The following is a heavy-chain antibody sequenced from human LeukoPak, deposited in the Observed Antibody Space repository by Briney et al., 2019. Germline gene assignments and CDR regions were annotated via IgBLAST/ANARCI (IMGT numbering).Heavy chain of an antibody. CDR3: ARDTIREDDAFDI. Sequence: ASVKVSCKASGYTFTGYYMHWVRQAPGQGLEWMGWINPNSGGTNYAQKFQGRVTMTRDTSISTAYMELSRLRSDDTAVYYCARDTIREDDAFDIWGQGTMVTVSS. V-gene: IGHV1-2*02. J-gene: IGHJ3*02. CDR1: GYTFTGYY. D-gene: IGHD2-2*01. CDR2: INPNSGGT.